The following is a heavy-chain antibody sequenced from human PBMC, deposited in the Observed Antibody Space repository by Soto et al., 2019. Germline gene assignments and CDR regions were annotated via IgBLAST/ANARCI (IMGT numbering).Heavy chain of an antibody. CDR2: IWYDGSNK. CDR1: GFPFSSYG. Sequence: PGGSLRLSCTASGFPFSSYGMHWVRQAPGKGLEWVAVIWYDGSNKDYADSVKGRFTISRDNSKKTLYLQMNSLRADDTAVYYCESSINWGQGTLVTVYS. V-gene: IGHV3-33*01. CDR3: ESSIN. J-gene: IGHJ4*02.